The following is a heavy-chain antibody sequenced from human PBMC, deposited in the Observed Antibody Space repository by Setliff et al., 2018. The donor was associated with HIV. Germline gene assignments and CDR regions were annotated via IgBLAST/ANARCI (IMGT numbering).Heavy chain of an antibody. Sequence: SVKVSCKASGGTFSSYGISWVRQAPGQGLEWMGGIIPILGIANYAQKFQGRVTITADKSTSTAYVELSSLRSEDTAVCYCARDQAYYYDSTPYYPDAFDLRGQGTMVTV. CDR3: ARDQAYYYDSTPYYPDAFDL. CDR1: GGTFSSYG. D-gene: IGHD3-22*01. V-gene: IGHV1-69*10. CDR2: IIPILGIA. J-gene: IGHJ3*01.